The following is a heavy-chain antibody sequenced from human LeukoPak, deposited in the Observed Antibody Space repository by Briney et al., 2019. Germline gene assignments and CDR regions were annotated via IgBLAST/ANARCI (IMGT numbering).Heavy chain of an antibody. CDR2: ISSSSSTI. CDR3: ARDRRGAARPDWFDP. CDR1: GFTFSSYS. V-gene: IGHV3-48*01. Sequence: GGSLRLSCAASGFTFSSYSMNWVRQAPGKGLEWVSYISSSSSTIYYADSVKGRFTISRDNAKNSLYLQMNSLRAEDTAVYYCARDRRGAARPDWFDPWGQGTLVTVSS. J-gene: IGHJ5*02. D-gene: IGHD6-6*01.